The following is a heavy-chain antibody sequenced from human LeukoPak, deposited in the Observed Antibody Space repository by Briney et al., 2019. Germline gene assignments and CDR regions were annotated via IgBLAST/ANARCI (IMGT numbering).Heavy chain of an antibody. D-gene: IGHD2-2*01. CDR3: ARAPAARHYYYGMDV. CDR2: IYTCGST. J-gene: IGHJ6*02. CDR1: GGSISSYY. Sequence: SETLSLTCTVSGGSISSYYWSWIRQPAGKGLEWIGRIYTCGSTNYNPSLKSRVTMSVDTSKNQFSLKLSSVTAADTAVYYCARAPAARHYYYGMDVWGQGTTVTVSS. V-gene: IGHV4-4*07.